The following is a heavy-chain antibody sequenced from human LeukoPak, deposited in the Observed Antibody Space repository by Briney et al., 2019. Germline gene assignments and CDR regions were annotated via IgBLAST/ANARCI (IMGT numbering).Heavy chain of an antibody. CDR3: ARGQEENWNYFATDY. CDR2: IIPIFGTA. V-gene: IGHV1-69*13. Sequence: SVKVSCKASGGTFSSYAISWVRQAPGQGLEWMGGIIPIFGTANYAQKFQGRVTITADESTSTAYMELSSLRSEDTAVYYCARGQEENWNYFATDYWGQGTLVTVSS. J-gene: IGHJ4*02. CDR1: GGTFSSYA. D-gene: IGHD1-7*01.